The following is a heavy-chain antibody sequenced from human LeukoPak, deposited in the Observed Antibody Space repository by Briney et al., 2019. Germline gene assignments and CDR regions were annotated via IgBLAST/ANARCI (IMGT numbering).Heavy chain of an antibody. CDR3: ARTPKYIDYGDYVFYFDY. J-gene: IGHJ4*02. CDR2: ISAYNGNT. Sequence: GASGKVSCKASGYTFTSYGISWVRQAPGQGLEWMGWISAYNGNTNYAQKFQGRVTITADKSTSTAYMELSSLRSEDTAVYYCARTPKYIDYGDYVFYFDYWGQGTLVTVSS. D-gene: IGHD4-17*01. V-gene: IGHV1-18*01. CDR1: GYTFTSYG.